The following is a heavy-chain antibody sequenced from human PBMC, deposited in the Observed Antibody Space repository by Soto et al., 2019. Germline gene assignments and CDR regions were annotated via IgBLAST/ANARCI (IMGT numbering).Heavy chain of an antibody. CDR1: GGSISSSKYY. D-gene: IGHD3-22*01. CDR2: IYSSGST. CDR3: ATPVSSGYQGLEV. V-gene: IGHV4-39*01. J-gene: IGHJ3*01. Sequence: QLQLQESGPGLVKPSETLSLTYTVSGGSISSSKYYWGWIRQPPGKGLEWIGSIYSSGSTYYNPSLRSRVTISVDTPKNQFSLKLTSVTAADTAVYYCATPVSSGYQGLEVWGQGAMVTVSS.